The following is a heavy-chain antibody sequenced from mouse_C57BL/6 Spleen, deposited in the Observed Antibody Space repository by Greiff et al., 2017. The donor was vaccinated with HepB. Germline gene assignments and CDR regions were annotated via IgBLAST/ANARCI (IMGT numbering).Heavy chain of an antibody. CDR3: ARDTPVVAPYYYAMDY. CDR2: IDPSDSYT. J-gene: IGHJ4*01. D-gene: IGHD1-1*01. CDR1: GYTFTSYW. V-gene: IGHV1-59*01. Sequence: QVQLQQPGAELVRPGTSVKLSCKASGYTFTSYWMHWVKQRPGQGLEWIGVIDPSDSYTNYNQKFKGKATLTVDTSSSTAYRQLSSLTSEDSAVYYCARDTPVVAPYYYAMDYWGEGTSVTVSS.